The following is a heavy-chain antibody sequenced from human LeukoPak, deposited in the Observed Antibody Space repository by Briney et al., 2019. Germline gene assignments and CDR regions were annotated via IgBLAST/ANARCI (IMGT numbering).Heavy chain of an antibody. V-gene: IGHV3-48*01. CDR2: IRGRSDTT. Sequence: GGSLRLSCAASGFTFIMFSMNWLRQAPGKGLEWIAFIRGRSDTTYYADSVQGRFTISRDNAEDSVYLQMNSLRVEDTAVYYCVRTYDFGVGPPGDAFDNWGQGTLVTVSS. D-gene: IGHD3-3*01. J-gene: IGHJ3*02. CDR1: GFTFIMFS. CDR3: VRTYDFGVGPPGDAFDN.